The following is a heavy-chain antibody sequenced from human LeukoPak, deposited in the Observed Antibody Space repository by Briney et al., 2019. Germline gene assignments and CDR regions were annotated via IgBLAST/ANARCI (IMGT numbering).Heavy chain of an antibody. CDR2: IYYSGST. CDR3: ARVGPYDFWSGYFPNFDY. D-gene: IGHD3-3*01. CDR1: GGSISSSSYY. Sequence: PSETLSLTCTVSGGSISSSSYYWGWIRQPPGKGLEWIGSIYYSGSTYYNPSLKSRVTISVDTSKNQFSLKLSSVTAADTAVYYCARVGPYDFWSGYFPNFDYWGQGTLVTVSS. V-gene: IGHV4-39*07. J-gene: IGHJ4*02.